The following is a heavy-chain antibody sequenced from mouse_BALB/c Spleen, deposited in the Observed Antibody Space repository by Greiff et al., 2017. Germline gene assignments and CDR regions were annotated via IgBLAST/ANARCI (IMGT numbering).Heavy chain of an antibody. CDR2: INSNGGST. V-gene: IGHV5-6-3*01. J-gene: IGHJ2*01. CDR1: GFTFSSYG. D-gene: IGHD2-13*01. CDR3: ARETYDYYFDY. Sequence: EVKLMESGGGLVQPGGSLKLSCAASGFTFSSYGMSWVRQTPDKRLELVATINSNGGSTYYPDSVKGRFTISRDNAKNTLYLQMSSLKSEDTAMYYCARETYDYYFDYWGQGTTLTVSS.